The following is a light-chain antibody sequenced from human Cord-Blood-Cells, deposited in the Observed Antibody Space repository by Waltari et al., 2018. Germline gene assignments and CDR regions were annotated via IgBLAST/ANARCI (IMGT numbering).Light chain of an antibody. CDR1: QSVLYSSNNKNY. CDR2: WAS. J-gene: IGKJ2*03. V-gene: IGKV4-1*01. CDR3: QQYYSTPYS. Sequence: DIVMTQFPDPLAVSLGERGTINCKSSQSVLYSSNNKNYLAWYQQKPGQPPKLLMYWASTRESGVPDRFSGSGSWTDFTLTISSLQAEDVAVYYCQQYYSTPYSFGQGTKLEIK.